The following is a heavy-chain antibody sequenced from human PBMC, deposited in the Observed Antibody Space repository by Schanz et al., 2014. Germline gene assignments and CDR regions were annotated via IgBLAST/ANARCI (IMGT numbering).Heavy chain of an antibody. Sequence: EVQLVESGGGLVQPGGSLRLSCAASGFTFRTFWMSGARQAPGKGLEWVANIKQDESERSYVDSVKGRFTISRDNAKNSLYLQMNSLRAEDTAVYYCARDKGGYPFDYWGQGTLVTVSS. CDR2: IKQDESER. D-gene: IGHD3-22*01. CDR3: ARDKGGYPFDY. J-gene: IGHJ4*02. V-gene: IGHV3-7*01. CDR1: GFTFRTFW.